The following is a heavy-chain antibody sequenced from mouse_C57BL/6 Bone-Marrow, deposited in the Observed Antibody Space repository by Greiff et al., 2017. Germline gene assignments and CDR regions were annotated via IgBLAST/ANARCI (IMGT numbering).Heavy chain of an antibody. D-gene: IGHD3-3*01. CDR1: GYTFTGYW. Sequence: QVQLQQSGAELMKPGASVKLSCKATGYTFTGYWIEWVKQRPGHGLEWIGEILPGSGSTNYNEKFKSKATLTVDKSSSTAYMQLSSLTSEDSAVYYCARGGWSDYWGQGTTLTVSS. CDR2: ILPGSGST. CDR3: ARGGWSDY. J-gene: IGHJ2*01. V-gene: IGHV1-9*01.